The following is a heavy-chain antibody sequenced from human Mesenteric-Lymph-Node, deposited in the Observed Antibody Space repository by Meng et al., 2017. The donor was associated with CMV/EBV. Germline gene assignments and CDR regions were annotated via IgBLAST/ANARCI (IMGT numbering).Heavy chain of an antibody. CDR1: GGSISSGDYY. V-gene: IGHV4-30-4*08. J-gene: IGHJ6*02. CDR3: ARRVSGGYYYYGMDV. D-gene: IGHD3-16*01. CDR2: IYYSGST. Sequence: SETLSLTCTVSGGSISSGDYYWSWIRQPPGKGLEWIGYIYYSGSTYYNPSLKSRVTISVDTSKNQFSLKLSSVTAADTAVYYCARRVSGGYYYYGMDVWGQGTTVTVSS.